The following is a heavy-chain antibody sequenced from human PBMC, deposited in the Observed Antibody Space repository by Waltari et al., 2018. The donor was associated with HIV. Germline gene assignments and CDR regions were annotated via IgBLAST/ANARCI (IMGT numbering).Heavy chain of an antibody. V-gene: IGHV3-74*01. Sequence: EVQLVESGGGLVQPWGSLRLSCAASGFPFRSYGLHWVRQAPGKGLVWVSRIHSDGSSTSYADFVKGRLTISRDNAKNTLYLEMNSLRAEDTAVYYCARREATVVRGVYYYGMDVWGQGTTVTVSS. CDR1: GFPFRSYG. D-gene: IGHD3-10*01. CDR3: ARREATVVRGVYYYGMDV. CDR2: IHSDGSST. J-gene: IGHJ6*02.